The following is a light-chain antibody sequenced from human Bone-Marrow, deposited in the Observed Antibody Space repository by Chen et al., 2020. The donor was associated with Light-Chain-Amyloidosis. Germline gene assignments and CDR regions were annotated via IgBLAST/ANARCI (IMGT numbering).Light chain of an antibody. CDR1: QSLLDSNGYSY. V-gene: IGKV2-28*01. CDR2: LVS. CDR3: MQALQTPRT. Sequence: DIVMSQSPLSLPVTPGEPASISCRSSQSLLDSNGYSYLDWYLQKPGQSPQLLIYLVSNRASGVPDRFSGSGSGTHFTLEISRVEAEDVGVYYCMQALQTPRTFGQGTKLEIQ. J-gene: IGKJ2*01.